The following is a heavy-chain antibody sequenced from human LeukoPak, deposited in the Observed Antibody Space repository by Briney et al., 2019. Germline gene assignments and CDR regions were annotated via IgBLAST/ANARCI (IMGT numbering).Heavy chain of an antibody. CDR3: ARAPHLRYFDWLPDSDYGMDV. D-gene: IGHD3-9*01. Sequence: PSETLSLTCTVSGGSISSYYWSWIRQPPGKGLEWIGYIYYSGSTNYNPSLKSRVTISVDTSKNQFSLKLSSVTAADTAVYYCARAPHLRYFDWLPDSDYGMDVWGQGTTVTVSS. J-gene: IGHJ6*02. CDR2: IYYSGST. V-gene: IGHV4-59*01. CDR1: GGSISSYY.